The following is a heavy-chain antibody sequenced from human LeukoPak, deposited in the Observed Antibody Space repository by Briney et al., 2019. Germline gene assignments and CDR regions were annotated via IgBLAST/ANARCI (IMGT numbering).Heavy chain of an antibody. V-gene: IGHV1-8*01. CDR2: MNPNSGRT. CDR1: GYTLTSYD. Sequence: GASVMVSCKASGYTLTSYDNNWVRQHPAQGLEWMGWMNPNSGRTGYAQNFQGRITITRNTSISTAYMELSSLRSEETAVYYCTRETSSRYFDYWGQGTLVTVSS. J-gene: IGHJ4*02. CDR3: TRETSSRYFDY.